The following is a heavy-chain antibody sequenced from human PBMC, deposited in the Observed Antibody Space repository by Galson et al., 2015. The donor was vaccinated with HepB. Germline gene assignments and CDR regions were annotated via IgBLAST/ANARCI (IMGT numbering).Heavy chain of an antibody. CDR1: GFTFSGSA. Sequence: SLRLSCAASGFTFSGSAMHWVRQASGKGLEWVGRIRSKANSYATAYAASVKGRFTISRDDSKNTAYLQMNSLKTEDTAVYYCTRAELSLVYWGQGTLVTVSS. CDR3: TRAELSLVY. V-gene: IGHV3-73*01. CDR2: IRSKANSYAT. D-gene: IGHD1-26*01. J-gene: IGHJ4*02.